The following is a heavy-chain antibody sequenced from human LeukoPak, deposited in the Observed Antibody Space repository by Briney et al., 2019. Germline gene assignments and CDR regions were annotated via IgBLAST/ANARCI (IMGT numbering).Heavy chain of an antibody. CDR1: GYTFTGYY. D-gene: IGHD3-9*01. Sequence: APVKVSCKASGYTFTGYYMHWVRQAPGQGLEWMGWINPNSGGTNYAQKFQGRVTMTRDTSISTAYMELSRLRSDDTAVYYCARDLPYYDILTGYYDYWGQGTLVTVSS. CDR2: INPNSGGT. J-gene: IGHJ4*02. CDR3: ARDLPYYDILTGYYDY. V-gene: IGHV1-2*02.